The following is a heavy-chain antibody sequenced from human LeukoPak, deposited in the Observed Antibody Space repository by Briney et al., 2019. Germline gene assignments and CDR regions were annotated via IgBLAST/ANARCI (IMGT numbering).Heavy chain of an antibody. V-gene: IGHV1-18*01. Sequence: ASVKVSCNASGYTFTSYGISWVRQAPGQGLEWMGWISAYNGNTNYAQKLQGRVTMTTDTSTSTAYMELRSLRSDDTAVYYCARPLAYCGGNCYSEYFDYWGQGTLVTVSS. CDR3: ARPLAYCGGNCYSEYFDY. D-gene: IGHD2-21*01. J-gene: IGHJ4*02. CDR2: ISAYNGNT. CDR1: GYTFTSYG.